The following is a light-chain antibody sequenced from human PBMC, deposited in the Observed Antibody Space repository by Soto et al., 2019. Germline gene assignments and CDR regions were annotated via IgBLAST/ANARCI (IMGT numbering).Light chain of an antibody. J-gene: IGKJ1*01. Sequence: DIQMTQSPSSLSASVRDRVTITCRASQGISNYLAWYQQKPGKVPKLLIYAASTLQSWVPSRFSGSGSGTDFTLNISSLQPEDVATYYCQKYNSAPWTFGQGTKLAIK. CDR3: QKYNSAPWT. V-gene: IGKV1-27*01. CDR1: QGISNY. CDR2: AAS.